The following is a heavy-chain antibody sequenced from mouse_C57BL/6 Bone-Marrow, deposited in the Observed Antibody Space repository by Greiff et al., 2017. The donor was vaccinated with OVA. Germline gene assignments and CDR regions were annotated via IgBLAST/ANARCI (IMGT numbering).Heavy chain of an antibody. Sequence: EVQGVESGGDLVKPGGSLKLSCAASGFTFSSYGMSWVRQTPDKRLEWVATISSGGSYTYYPDSVKGRFTISRDNAKNTLYLQMSSLKSEDTAMYYCAGPYDGAAWFAYWGQGTLVTVSA. V-gene: IGHV5-6*01. D-gene: IGHD2-12*01. CDR3: AGPYDGAAWFAY. J-gene: IGHJ3*01. CDR1: GFTFSSYG. CDR2: ISSGGSYT.